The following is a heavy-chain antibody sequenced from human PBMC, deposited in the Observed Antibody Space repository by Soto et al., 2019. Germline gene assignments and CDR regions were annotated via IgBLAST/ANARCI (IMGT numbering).Heavy chain of an antibody. D-gene: IGHD3-22*01. CDR1: GFTFSNAW. J-gene: IGHJ4*02. CDR2: IKSKTDGGTT. Sequence: LRLSCAASGFTFSNAWMSWVRQAPGKGLEWVGRIKSKTDGGTTDYAAPVKGRFTISRDDSKNTLYLQMNSLKTEDTAVYYCTTGAIYDSSGTVFDYWGQGTLVTVSS. CDR3: TTGAIYDSSGTVFDY. V-gene: IGHV3-15*01.